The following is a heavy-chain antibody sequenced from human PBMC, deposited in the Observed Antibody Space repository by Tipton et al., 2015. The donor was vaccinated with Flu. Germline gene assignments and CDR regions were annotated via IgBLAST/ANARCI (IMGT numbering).Heavy chain of an antibody. V-gene: IGHV3-21*01. D-gene: IGHD6-19*01. CDR3: ARGSGDY. CDR1: GFTFSSYT. CDR2: ITSTSTYM. Sequence: SLRLSCAASGFTFSSYTMNWVRQAPGKGLEWVSSITSTSTYMYHADSVKGRFTISRDNAKNSLYLQMNSLRAEDTAVYYCARGSGDYWGQGTLLTVSS. J-gene: IGHJ4*02.